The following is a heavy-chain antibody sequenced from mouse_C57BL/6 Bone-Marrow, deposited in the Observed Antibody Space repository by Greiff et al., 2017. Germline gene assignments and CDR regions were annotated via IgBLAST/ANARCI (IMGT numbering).Heavy chain of an antibody. CDR3: ARGRIITRVVATDD. V-gene: IGHV1-64*01. J-gene: IGHJ2*01. CDR1: GYTFTSYS. Sequence: QVQLQQPGAELVKPGASVKLSCKASGYTFTSYSMPWVKQRPGQGLEWIGMIHPDSGSTNYNEKFKSKATLTVDKSSSTAYMQLSSLTSEDSAVYYGARGRIITRVVATDDWGQGTTLTVSS. D-gene: IGHD1-1*01. CDR2: IHPDSGST.